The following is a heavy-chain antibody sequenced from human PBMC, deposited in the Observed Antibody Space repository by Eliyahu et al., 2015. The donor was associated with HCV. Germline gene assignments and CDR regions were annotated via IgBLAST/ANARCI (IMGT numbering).Heavy chain of an antibody. D-gene: IGHD3-10*01. CDR2: IYTDASST. CDR1: GLTLSGYW. Sequence: EVQLVESGGGLVQPGGSLRLSCAASGLTLSGYWMHWVRQAPGEGLVWVSRIYTDASSTGYADSVKGRFTISRDNAKNTLYLQMNSLRAEDTAVYFCARTRGSPYGMDVWGQGTTVTVSS. V-gene: IGHV3-74*01. J-gene: IGHJ6*02. CDR3: ARTRGSPYGMDV.